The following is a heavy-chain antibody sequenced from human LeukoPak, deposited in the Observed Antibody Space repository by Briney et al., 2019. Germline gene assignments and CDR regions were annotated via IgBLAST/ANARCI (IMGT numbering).Heavy chain of an antibody. J-gene: IGHJ5*02. V-gene: IGHV4-39*07. CDR1: GSSISSSSDY. D-gene: IGHD3-10*01. Sequence: PSETLSLTCSVSGSSISSSSDYWGWIRQPPGKGLEWIGEINHSGSTNYNPSLKSRVTISVDTSKNQFSLKLSSVTAADTAVYYCARGPTSGSYQGWFDPWGQGTLVTVSS. CDR3: ARGPTSGSYQGWFDP. CDR2: INHSGST.